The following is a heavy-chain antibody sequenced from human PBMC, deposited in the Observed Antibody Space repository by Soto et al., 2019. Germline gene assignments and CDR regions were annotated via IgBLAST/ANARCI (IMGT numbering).Heavy chain of an antibody. Sequence: PRRELRHPKAASALASSHYAISWVRQAPGKGQEWVSTISASGYSAYYGGAVKGRFTTSRDNSKSTLYLQMNRLRADDTAVYYCAKGDQLWEPFVHWG. V-gene: IGHV3-23*01. CDR1: ALASSHYA. J-gene: IGHJ4*01. CDR3: AKGDQLWEPFVH. D-gene: IGHD1-26*01. CDR2: ISASGYSA.